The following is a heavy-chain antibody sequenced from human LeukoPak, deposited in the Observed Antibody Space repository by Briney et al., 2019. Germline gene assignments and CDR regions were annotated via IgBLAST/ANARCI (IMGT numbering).Heavy chain of an antibody. V-gene: IGHV4-59*12. Sequence: SETLSLTCTASGGSISSYYWSWIRQPPGKGLEWIGNIYYSGSTNYNPSLTSRVTISVETSKNQFYLKLNSVTAADTAMYYCARETHYYDSSGYLGYWGQGTLVTVSS. CDR3: ARETHYYDSSGYLGY. J-gene: IGHJ4*02. CDR1: GGSISSYY. CDR2: IYYSGST. D-gene: IGHD3-22*01.